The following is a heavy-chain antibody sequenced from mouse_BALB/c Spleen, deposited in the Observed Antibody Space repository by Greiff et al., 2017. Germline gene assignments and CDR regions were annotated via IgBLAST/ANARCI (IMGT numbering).Heavy chain of an antibody. CDR1: GFNIKDSY. V-gene: IGHV14-3*02. D-gene: IGHD1-1*01. Sequence: VQLQQSGAELVKPGASVKLSCTASGFNIKDSYMHWVKQRPEQGLEWIGRIDPANGNTKYDPKFQGKATITADTSSNTAYLQLSSLTSEDTAVYYCARNYAFDYWGQGTTLTVSS. J-gene: IGHJ2*01. CDR3: ARNYAFDY. CDR2: IDPANGNT.